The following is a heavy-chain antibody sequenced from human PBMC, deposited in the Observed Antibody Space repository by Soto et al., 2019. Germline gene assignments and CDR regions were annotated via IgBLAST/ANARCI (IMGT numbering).Heavy chain of an antibody. Sequence: QVQLQESGPGLVKPSETLSLTCTVSDDSSSNYKWSWIRQPPGRRLEWIGYIDSNGGTSYNPSLQSRVTISIAPSTKQFFLQLSSVTAADTAVYYCVRQGFGSLHGLVDVWGQGTTVTVSS. CDR1: DDSSSNYK. V-gene: IGHV4-59*08. CDR2: IDSNGGT. D-gene: IGHD3-10*01. J-gene: IGHJ6*02. CDR3: VRQGFGSLHGLVDV.